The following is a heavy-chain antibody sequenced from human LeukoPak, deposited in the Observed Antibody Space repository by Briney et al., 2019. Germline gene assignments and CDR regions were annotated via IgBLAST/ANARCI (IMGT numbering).Heavy chain of an antibody. CDR2: INPSGGST. CDR1: GYTFSSNY. Sequence: GASVKVSCKASGYTFSSNYMHWVRQAPGQGLEWMGIINPSGGSTNYAQKFQGRVTMTEDTSTDTAYMELSSLRSEDTAVYYCATGVDSSGYSPPIFDYWGQGTLVTVSS. D-gene: IGHD3-22*01. V-gene: IGHV1-46*01. CDR3: ATGVDSSGYSPPIFDY. J-gene: IGHJ4*02.